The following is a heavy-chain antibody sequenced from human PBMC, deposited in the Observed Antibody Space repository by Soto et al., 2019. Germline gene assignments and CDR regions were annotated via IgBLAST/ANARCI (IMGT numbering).Heavy chain of an antibody. D-gene: IGHD6-25*01. CDR3: VKEIASAQ. Sequence: EVQLVESGGGLVQPGGSLRLSCETSGFTFSNYWMTWVRQAPEKGLEWVANIKKDGSQKNFVDSMKGRFTISRDNAKNSLYLQMDSLRVEDTAIYYCVKEIASAQWGQGTLVTVSS. V-gene: IGHV3-7*01. J-gene: IGHJ4*02. CDR1: GFTFSNYW. CDR2: IKKDGSQK.